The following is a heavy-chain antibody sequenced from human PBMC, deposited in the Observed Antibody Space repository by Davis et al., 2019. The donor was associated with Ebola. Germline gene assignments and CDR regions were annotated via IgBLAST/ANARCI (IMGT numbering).Heavy chain of an antibody. D-gene: IGHD6-19*01. CDR1: GGSISSGDYY. J-gene: IGHJ4*02. CDR2: IYYSGST. Sequence: MPSETLSLTCTVSGGSISSGDYYWSWIRQPPGKGLEWIGYIYYSGSTYYNPSLKSRVTISVDTSKNQFSLKLSSVTAADTAVYYCARAKFGSGWYLALDYWGQGTLVTVSS. V-gene: IGHV4-30-4*01. CDR3: ARAKFGSGWYLALDY.